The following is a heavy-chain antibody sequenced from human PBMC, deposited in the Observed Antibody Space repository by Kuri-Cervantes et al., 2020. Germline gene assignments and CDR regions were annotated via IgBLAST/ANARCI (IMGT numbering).Heavy chain of an antibody. CDR2: IYSSDST. Sequence: SETLSLTCIVSGGSISSGDYYWSWIRQRPGKGLEWIGYIYSSDSTYSNPSLMSRATLSVDTSKNQISLNLTSVTAADTAVYFCARDSAVAGLDYWGQGTLVTVSS. D-gene: IGHD6-19*01. V-gene: IGHV4-31*03. J-gene: IGHJ4*02. CDR1: GGSISSGDYY. CDR3: ARDSAVAGLDY.